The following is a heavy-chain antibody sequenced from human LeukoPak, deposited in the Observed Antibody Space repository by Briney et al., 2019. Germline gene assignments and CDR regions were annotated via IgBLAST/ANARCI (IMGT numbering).Heavy chain of an antibody. CDR3: ATYVVVVITTIRENYYFDY. CDR1: GYTLTELS. Sequence: ASVKVSCKVSGYTLTELSMHWVRQAPGKGLEWMVGFDPEDGETIYAQKFQGRVTMTEDTSTDTAYMELSSLRSEDTAVYYCATYVVVVITTIRENYYFDYWGQGTLVTVSS. J-gene: IGHJ4*02. D-gene: IGHD3-22*01. CDR2: FDPEDGET. V-gene: IGHV1-24*01.